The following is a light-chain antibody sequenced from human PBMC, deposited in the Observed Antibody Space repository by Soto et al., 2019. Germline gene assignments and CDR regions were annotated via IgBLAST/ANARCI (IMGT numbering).Light chain of an antibody. Sequence: DIQMTQSPSTLSASVGDRVTITCRASQSIRRWLAWYQQKPGKAPKGGIEEEETGEKGGPSRFSGSGSGTEFTRKRERRKKDEGENYYCQEFKNFWTFGQGTKVDIK. CDR3: QEFKNFWT. J-gene: IGKJ1*01. CDR2: EEE. CDR1: QSIRRW. V-gene: IGKV1-5*01.